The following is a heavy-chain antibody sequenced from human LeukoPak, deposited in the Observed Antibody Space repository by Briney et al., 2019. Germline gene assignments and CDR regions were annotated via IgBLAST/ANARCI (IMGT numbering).Heavy chain of an antibody. CDR2: IGAYNGNT. J-gene: IGHJ6*02. CDR1: GYTFTSYG. D-gene: IGHD2-21*01. V-gene: IGHV1-18*01. Sequence: GASVKVSCKASGYTFTSYGISWVRQAPGQGLEWMGWIGAYNGNTNYAQKLQGRVTMTTDTSTSTAYMELRSLRSDDTAVYYCARAGVDYYYYYGMDVWGQGTTVTVSS. CDR3: ARAGVDYYYYYGMDV.